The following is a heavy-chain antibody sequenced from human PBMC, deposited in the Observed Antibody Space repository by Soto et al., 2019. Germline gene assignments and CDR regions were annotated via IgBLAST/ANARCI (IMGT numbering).Heavy chain of an antibody. J-gene: IGHJ4*02. V-gene: IGHV3-21*01. CDR2: VTSSPSSM. D-gene: IGHD3-22*01. CDR1: GCSRSGFS. Sequence: EGSLRRSCAALGCSRSGFSINWVRQAPGKGLEWVSSVTSSPSSMFYADSVKGRFTISRDDAKDSLFLQMNSLRADDTAVYYCAREADFASSGYVLDYWGLGTLVTVSS. CDR3: AREADFASSGYVLDY.